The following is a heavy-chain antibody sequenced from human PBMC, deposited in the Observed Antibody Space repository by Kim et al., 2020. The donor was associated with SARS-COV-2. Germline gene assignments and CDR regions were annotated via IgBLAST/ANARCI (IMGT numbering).Heavy chain of an antibody. Sequence: GGSLRLSCAASGFTFSSYGMHWVRQAPGKGLQWVAVIWYDGSKKYYADSVKGRFTISRDNSNNTLYLQLDSLRAEDMAVYYCARDLWYSWSYYLDYWGQG. J-gene: IGHJ4*02. CDR2: IWYDGSKK. D-gene: IGHD1-26*01. CDR3: ARDLWYSWSYYLDY. CDR1: GFTFSSYG. V-gene: IGHV3-33*01.